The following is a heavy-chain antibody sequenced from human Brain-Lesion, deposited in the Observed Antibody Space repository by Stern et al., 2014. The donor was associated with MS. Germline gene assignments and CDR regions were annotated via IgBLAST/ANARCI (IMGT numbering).Heavy chain of an antibody. CDR2: ITPFTGNT. J-gene: IGHJ4*02. CDR1: GNTFTNRY. D-gene: IGHD4-17*01. V-gene: IGHV1-45*02. CDR3: AEGGSYGFVY. Sequence: QVQLVPSGAEVKKTGSSVKVSCQASGNTFTNRYLHWVRQAPGQALEWMGWITPFTGNTNYARNFQDRVTITMDRSMSTAYMDLSSLRSDDTAIYFCAEGGSYGFVYWGQGTLVTVSS.